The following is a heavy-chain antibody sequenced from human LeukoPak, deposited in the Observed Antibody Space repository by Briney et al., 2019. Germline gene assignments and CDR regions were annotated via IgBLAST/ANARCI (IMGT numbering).Heavy chain of an antibody. Sequence: GGSLRLSCAASGFTVSSNYMSWVRQAPGKGLEWVSVIYSGGSTYYADSVKGRFTISRDNSKNTLYLQMNSLRAEDTAVYYCAKDKPGGQVDYWGQGTLVTISS. CDR1: GFTVSSNY. V-gene: IGHV3-66*01. CDR2: IYSGGST. CDR3: AKDKPGGQVDY. J-gene: IGHJ4*02. D-gene: IGHD4-23*01.